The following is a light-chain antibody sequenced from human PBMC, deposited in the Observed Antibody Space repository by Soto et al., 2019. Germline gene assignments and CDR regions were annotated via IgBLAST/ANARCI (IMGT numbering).Light chain of an antibody. CDR2: DVS. CDR3: QQYNLHSPAT. V-gene: IGKV1-5*01. CDR1: QNIGRW. Sequence: DIQMTQSPSSLSASVGDRVTITCRASQNIGRWLAWYQQKPGKAPKLMIYDVSTLISGVPSRFSGSGSGTEFPLTISSLQPDDFTTYYCQQYNLHSPATFGPGTLVDIK. J-gene: IGKJ1*01.